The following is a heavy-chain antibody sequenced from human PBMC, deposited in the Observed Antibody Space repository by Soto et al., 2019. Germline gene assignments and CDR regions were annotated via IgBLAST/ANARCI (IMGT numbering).Heavy chain of an antibody. Sequence: QVQLQESGPGLVKPSETLSLTCTVSGGSISSYYWSWIRQPPGKGLEWIGYIYYSGSTNYNPSLKSRVTISVDRSNNQFSLKLSSVTAADTAVYYCARSPPIVGATFDYWGQGTLVTVSS. J-gene: IGHJ4*02. CDR3: ARSPPIVGATFDY. CDR1: GGSISSYY. CDR2: IYYSGST. V-gene: IGHV4-59*01. D-gene: IGHD1-26*01.